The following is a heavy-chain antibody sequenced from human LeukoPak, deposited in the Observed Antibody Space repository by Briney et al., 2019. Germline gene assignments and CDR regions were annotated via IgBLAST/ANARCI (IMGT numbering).Heavy chain of an antibody. Sequence: ASVKVSCKASGGTFSSYTISWVRQAPGQGLEWMGRIIPILGIANYAQKFQGRVTITADKSTSTAYMELSSLRSEDTAVYYCARDPNFWSGRNDYWGQGTLGTVSS. CDR2: IIPILGIA. CDR1: GGTFSSYT. D-gene: IGHD3-3*01. J-gene: IGHJ4*02. CDR3: ARDPNFWSGRNDY. V-gene: IGHV1-69*04.